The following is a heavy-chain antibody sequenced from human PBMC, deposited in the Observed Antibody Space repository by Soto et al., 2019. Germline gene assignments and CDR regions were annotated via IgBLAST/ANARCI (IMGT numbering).Heavy chain of an antibody. CDR1: GFTFSRYA. Sequence: EVQLLESGGGLVQPGGSLRLSCAASGFTFSRYAMRWVRQAPGKGLEWVSAISGSGDSTYYADSVKGRFTTSRDNSKNTMYLQMNSLRAEDTAVYYCARRGRGSYYDYWGQGTLVTVPS. J-gene: IGHJ4*02. D-gene: IGHD1-26*01. CDR2: ISGSGDST. CDR3: ARRGRGSYYDY. V-gene: IGHV3-23*01.